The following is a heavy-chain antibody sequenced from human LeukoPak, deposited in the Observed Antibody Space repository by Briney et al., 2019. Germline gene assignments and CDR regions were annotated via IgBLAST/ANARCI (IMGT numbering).Heavy chain of an antibody. CDR1: GYTFTGYY. V-gene: IGHV1-2*02. Sequence: GASVKVSCKASGYTFTGYYMHWVRQAPGQGLEWMGWINPNSGGTNYVQKFQGRVTMTRDTSISTAYMELSRLRSDDTAVYYCARPYCSSTSCSWFDPWGQGTLVTVSS. CDR2: INPNSGGT. J-gene: IGHJ5*02. D-gene: IGHD2-2*01. CDR3: ARPYCSSTSCSWFDP.